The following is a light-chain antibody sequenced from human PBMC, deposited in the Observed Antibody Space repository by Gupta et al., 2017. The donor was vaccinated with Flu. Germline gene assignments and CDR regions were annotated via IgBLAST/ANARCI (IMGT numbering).Light chain of an antibody. CDR2: EVS. Sequence: QSALTQSPSASGSPGQSVTISCTGTSSDVGGYNYVPWYQQHPGKAPKLMIYEVSKRPSGVPDRFSGSKSGNTASLTVSGLQAKDEADYYCSSYAGSNNLVFGGGTKLTVL. J-gene: IGLJ2*01. CDR3: SSYAGSNNLV. V-gene: IGLV2-8*01. CDR1: SSDVGGYNY.